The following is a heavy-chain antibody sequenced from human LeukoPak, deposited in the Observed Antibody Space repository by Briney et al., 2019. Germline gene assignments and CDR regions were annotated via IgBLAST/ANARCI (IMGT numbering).Heavy chain of an antibody. J-gene: IGHJ4*02. CDR2: FDPEDGET. CDR3: ATDFHYYYGSGRSDY. V-gene: IGHV1-24*01. Sequence: GASVKVSCKVSGYTLTELSMHWVRQAPGKGLEWMGGFDPEDGETIYAQKFQGRVTMTEDTSTDTAYMELSSLRSEDTAVYYCATDFHYYYGSGRSDYWGQGTLVTVSS. CDR1: GYTLTELS. D-gene: IGHD3-10*01.